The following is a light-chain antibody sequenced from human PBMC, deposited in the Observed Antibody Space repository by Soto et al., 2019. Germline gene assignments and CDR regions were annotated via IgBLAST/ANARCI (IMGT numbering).Light chain of an antibody. CDR1: QSVSSW. CDR3: HSRA. V-gene: IGKV1-5*03. Sequence: DIQMTQSPSTLSASVGDRVTITCRASQSVSSWLAWYQQKPGKAPTLLIHTASTLQSGVPSRFSGSGSGTDFTLIISSLQPDDFATYFCHSRAFGQGTRLEIK. CDR2: TAS. J-gene: IGKJ5*01.